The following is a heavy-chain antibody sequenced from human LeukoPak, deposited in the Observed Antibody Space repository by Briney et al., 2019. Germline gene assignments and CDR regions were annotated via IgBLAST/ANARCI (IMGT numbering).Heavy chain of an antibody. D-gene: IGHD3-22*01. J-gene: IGHJ4*02. CDR1: GFTFSNSA. V-gene: IGHV3-23*01. CDR3: ARGYYDSRDLFDC. Sequence: PGGSLRLSCAASGFTFSNSAMSWVRQAPGKGLEWVSAISTSGYSTYYADSVKSRFTISRDNSRSTLYLQMNSLRAEDTAVYFCARGYYDSRDLFDCWGQGTLVTVSS. CDR2: ISTSGYST.